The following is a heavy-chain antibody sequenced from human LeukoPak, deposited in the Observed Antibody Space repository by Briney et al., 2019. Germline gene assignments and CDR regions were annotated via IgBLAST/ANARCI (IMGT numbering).Heavy chain of an antibody. Sequence: GGSLRLSCAASGFTFGDTWMNWVRQVPGQGLEWVANIKQDGSEKFYVASVKGRFTISRDNAKNSLYLQMNSLRAEDTAVYYCARGSTYYDSSGQVPFDYWGQGTLVTVSS. J-gene: IGHJ4*02. D-gene: IGHD3-22*01. V-gene: IGHV3-7*01. CDR1: GFTFGDTW. CDR2: IKQDGSEK. CDR3: ARGSTYYDSSGQVPFDY.